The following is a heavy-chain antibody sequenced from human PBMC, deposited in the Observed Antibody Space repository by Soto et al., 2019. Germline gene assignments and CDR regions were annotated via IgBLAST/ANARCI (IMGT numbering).Heavy chain of an antibody. CDR1: GGSISSSSYY. J-gene: IGHJ4*02. Sequence: QLQLQESGPGLVKPSETLSLTCTVSGGSISSSSYYWGWIRQPPGKGLEWIGSIYYSGSTYYNPSLKSRVTISVDTSKNQFSLKLSSVTAADTAVYYCARQLGAGIAVAADYWGQGTLVTVSS. D-gene: IGHD6-19*01. V-gene: IGHV4-39*01. CDR2: IYYSGST. CDR3: ARQLGAGIAVAADY.